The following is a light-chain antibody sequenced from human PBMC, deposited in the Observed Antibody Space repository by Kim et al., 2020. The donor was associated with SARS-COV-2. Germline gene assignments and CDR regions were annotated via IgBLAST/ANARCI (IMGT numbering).Light chain of an antibody. CDR1: QSINSY. J-gene: IGKJ1*01. CDR2: AAS. CDR3: QQCYNSSWT. V-gene: IGKV1-39*01. Sequence: DIQMTQSPFFLSASVGDRVTITCRASQSINSYLNWYQQKPGKAPKLLIYAASSLQSGVPSRFSGSGSGTDFTLTISSLQPEDFATYHCQQCYNSSWTFGRGTKVDIK.